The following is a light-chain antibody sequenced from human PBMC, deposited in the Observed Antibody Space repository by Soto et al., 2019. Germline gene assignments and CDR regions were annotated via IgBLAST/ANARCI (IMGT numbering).Light chain of an antibody. CDR1: QSISSY. CDR2: AAS. Sequence: DIQMTQSPSSLSASVGDRVTITCRASQSISSYLNWYQQKPGKAPKLLIYAASSLQSGVPSRFSGSGSGTEFTLTITSLQPDDFATYYCQHYRSYPWTFGQGTKVDIK. V-gene: IGKV1-39*01. J-gene: IGKJ1*01. CDR3: QHYRSYPWT.